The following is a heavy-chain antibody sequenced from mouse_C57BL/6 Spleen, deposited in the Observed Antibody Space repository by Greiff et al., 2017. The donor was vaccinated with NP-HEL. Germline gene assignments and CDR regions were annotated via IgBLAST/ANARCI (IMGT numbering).Heavy chain of an antibody. CDR2: INPNNGGT. D-gene: IGHD2-1*01. Sequence: EVQLQQSGPELVKPGASVQISCQASGYTFTDSYMNWVKQSHGKSLEWLGDINPNNGGTSYNQKFKGKATLTVDMSSSTSYMELRSLTSEDSAVYCCARSPMYCGNVDYGGQGTTLAGSA. CDR3: ARSPMYCGNVDY. V-gene: IGHV1-26*01. CDR1: GYTFTDSY. J-gene: IGHJ2*01.